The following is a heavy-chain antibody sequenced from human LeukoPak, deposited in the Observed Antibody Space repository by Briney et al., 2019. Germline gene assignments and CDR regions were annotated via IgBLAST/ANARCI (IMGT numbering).Heavy chain of an antibody. CDR3: AREVAVEEGYYFDY. Sequence: ASVKVSCKASGYTFTCYEINGVRQATGQGLEWMGWMNPNSGNTGYARKFQGRVTITRNTSISTAYMELSSLRSEDTAVYYCAREVAVEEGYYFDYWGQGTLVTVSS. D-gene: IGHD6-19*01. J-gene: IGHJ4*02. V-gene: IGHV1-8*03. CDR1: GYTFTCYE. CDR2: MNPNSGNT.